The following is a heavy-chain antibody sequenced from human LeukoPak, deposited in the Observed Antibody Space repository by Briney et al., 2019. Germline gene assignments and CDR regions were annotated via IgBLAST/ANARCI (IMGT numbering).Heavy chain of an antibody. D-gene: IGHD6-19*01. Sequence: SETLSLTCTVSGSSISGYYWSWIRQPPGKGLEWIGEINHSGSTNYNPSLKSRVTISVDTSKNQFSLKLSSVTAADTAVYYCARAYSSGWYGGGMDVWGQGTTVTVSS. CDR2: INHSGST. CDR3: ARAYSSGWYGGGMDV. V-gene: IGHV4-34*01. CDR1: GSSISGYY. J-gene: IGHJ6*02.